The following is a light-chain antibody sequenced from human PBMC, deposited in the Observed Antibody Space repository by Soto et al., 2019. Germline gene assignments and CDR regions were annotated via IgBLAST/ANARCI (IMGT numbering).Light chain of an antibody. CDR2: EVT. CDR1: GSDIAVYDF. CDR3: SLYAGSNTLV. V-gene: IGLV2-8*01. J-gene: IGLJ2*01. Sequence: QSALTQPPSASGSPGQSVTISCAGSGSDIAVYDFVSWYQQHPGTAPKLIIYEVTKRPSGVPDRFSGSKSASTASLTVSGPQAENEDDYQYSLYAGSNTLVFGVGTKLTVL.